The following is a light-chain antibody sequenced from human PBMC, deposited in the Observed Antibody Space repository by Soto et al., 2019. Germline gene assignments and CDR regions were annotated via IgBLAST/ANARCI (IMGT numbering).Light chain of an antibody. CDR2: EGS. CDR3: CSYAGSSTYV. CDR1: SSDIGAYDY. J-gene: IGLJ1*01. Sequence: QSVLTQPASLSGSPGQSITISCTGTSSDIGAYDYVPWYQQHPGKAPKLMMYEGSKRPSGVSNRFSGSKSGNTASLTISGLQAEDEADYYCCSYAGSSTYVFGTGTKVTVL. V-gene: IGLV2-23*01.